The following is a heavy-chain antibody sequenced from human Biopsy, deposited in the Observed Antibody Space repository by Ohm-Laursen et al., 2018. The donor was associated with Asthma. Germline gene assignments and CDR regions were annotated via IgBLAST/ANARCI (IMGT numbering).Heavy chain of an antibody. Sequence: SLRLSCSASGFSFNSYGMHWVRQAPGKGLEWVAVIWYDGSNKYYADSVKGRFTISRDNSKNTLYLQMNSLRAEDTAVYYCAKERYYDFWSGYPIWGQGTMVTVSS. V-gene: IGHV3-30*18. CDR3: AKERYYDFWSGYPI. D-gene: IGHD3-3*01. CDR1: GFSFNSYG. J-gene: IGHJ3*02. CDR2: IWYDGSNK.